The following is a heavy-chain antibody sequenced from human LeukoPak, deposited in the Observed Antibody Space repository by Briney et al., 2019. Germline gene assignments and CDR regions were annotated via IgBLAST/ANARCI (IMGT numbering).Heavy chain of an antibody. CDR1: GFTFSSYS. CDR2: ISSSSSYI. J-gene: IGHJ6*02. CDR3: ARGTRGIAAAGGSTGYYGMDV. Sequence: KPGGSLRLSCAASGFTFSSYSMNWVRRAPGKGLEWVSSISSSSSYIYYADSVKGRFTISRDNAKNSLYLQMNSLRAEDTAVYYCARGTRGIAAAGGSTGYYGMDVWGQGTTVTVSS. V-gene: IGHV3-21*01. D-gene: IGHD6-13*01.